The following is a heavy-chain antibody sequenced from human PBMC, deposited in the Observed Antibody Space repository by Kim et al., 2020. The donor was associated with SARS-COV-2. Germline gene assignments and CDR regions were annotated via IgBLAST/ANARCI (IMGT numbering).Heavy chain of an antibody. CDR3: ASYLVRGVIIPDYYGMDV. Sequence: SVKVSCKASGGTFSSYAISWVRQAPGQGLEWMGGIIPIFGTANYAQKFQGRVTITADKSTSTAYMELSSLRSEDTAVYYCASYLVRGVIIPDYYGMDVWGQGTTVTVSS. V-gene: IGHV1-69*06. CDR1: GGTFSSYA. J-gene: IGHJ6*02. D-gene: IGHD3-10*01. CDR2: IIPIFGTA.